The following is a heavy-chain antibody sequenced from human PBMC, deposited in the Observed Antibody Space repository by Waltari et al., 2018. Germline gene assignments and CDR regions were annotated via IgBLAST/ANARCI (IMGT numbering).Heavy chain of an antibody. V-gene: IGHV3-30*18. Sequence: QVQLVESGGGVVQPGRSLRLSCAASGFPFSSYGMHWVRQAPGKGLEWVAVISYDGSNKYYADSVKGRFTISRDNSKNTLYLQMNSLRADDTAVYYCAKDLEDMGPGWFDPWGQGTLVTVSS. CDR1: GFPFSSYG. J-gene: IGHJ5*02. CDR3: AKDLEDMGPGWFDP. CDR2: ISYDGSNK. D-gene: IGHD3-10*01.